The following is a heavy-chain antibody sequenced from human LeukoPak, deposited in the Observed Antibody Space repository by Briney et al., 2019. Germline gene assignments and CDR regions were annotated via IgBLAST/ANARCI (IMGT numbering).Heavy chain of an antibody. J-gene: IGHJ3*02. V-gene: IGHV1-18*04. D-gene: IGHD6-6*01. CDR1: GYSFTTYY. CDR3: ARANSSSGAFDI. Sequence: ASVKVSCKASGYSFTTYYMHWVRQAPGQGLEWMGWISAYNGNTNYAQKLQGRVTMTTDTSTSTAYMELRSLRSDDTAVYYCARANSSSGAFDIWGQGTMVTVSS. CDR2: ISAYNGNT.